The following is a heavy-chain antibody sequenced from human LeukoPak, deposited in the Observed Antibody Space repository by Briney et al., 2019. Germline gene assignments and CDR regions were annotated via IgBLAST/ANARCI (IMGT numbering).Heavy chain of an antibody. CDR2: ISAYNGNT. CDR3: ARGGQYYDFWSGYYRDDNWFDP. J-gene: IGHJ5*02. D-gene: IGHD3-3*01. CDR1: GYTSTSYG. Sequence: EASVKVSCKASGYTSTSYGISWVRQAPGQGLEWMGWISAYNGNTNYAQKFQGRVTITRNTSISTAYMELSSLRSEDTAVYYCARGGQYYDFWSGYYRDDNWFDPWGQGTLVTVSS. V-gene: IGHV1-8*03.